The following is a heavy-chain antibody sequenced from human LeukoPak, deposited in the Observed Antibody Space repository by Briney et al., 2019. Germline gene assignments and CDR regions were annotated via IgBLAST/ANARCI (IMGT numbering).Heavy chain of an antibody. CDR1: GGSISSGRNY. CDR3: ARMSTGDSSGYYFSDQDSPHRYYYYYYMDV. Sequence: PSETLSLTCTVSGGSISSGRNYWTWIRQPAGKGLEWIGRIYIFSGSTNYNPSLKSRVTISVDTSKNQFSLKLTSVTAADTAVYYCARMSTGDSSGYYFSDQDSPHRYYYYYYMDVWGKGTTVTVSS. D-gene: IGHD3-22*01. CDR2: IYIFSGST. V-gene: IGHV4-61*02. J-gene: IGHJ6*03.